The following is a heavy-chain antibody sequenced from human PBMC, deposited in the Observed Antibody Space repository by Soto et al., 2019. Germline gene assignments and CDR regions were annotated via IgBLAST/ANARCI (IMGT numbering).Heavy chain of an antibody. J-gene: IGHJ4*02. Sequence: SVKVYCKTSGYAFTSYDVNWVRQATGQGLEWMRWMNPNSGNTGYAQKFQGRVTMTRNTSISTAYMELSSLRSEDTAVYYCARLVAYCGQGTLATASP. CDR1: GYAFTSYD. V-gene: IGHV1-8*01. CDR2: MNPNSGNT. CDR3: ARLVAY.